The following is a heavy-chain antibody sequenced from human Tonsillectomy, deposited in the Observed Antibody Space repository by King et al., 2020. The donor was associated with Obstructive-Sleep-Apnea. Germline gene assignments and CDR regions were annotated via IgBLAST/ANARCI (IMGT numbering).Heavy chain of an antibody. CDR1: GFTFDDYA. Sequence: VQLVESGGGLVQPGRSLRLSCAASGFTFDDYAVHWVRQAPGKGLEWVSGISWNSDTIAYADSVKGRFTISRDNAKNSLYLQMNSLRTEDTALYYCAKGAAAAGPKYFDYWGQGTPVTVSS. D-gene: IGHD6-13*01. J-gene: IGHJ4*02. CDR2: ISWNSDTI. V-gene: IGHV3-9*01. CDR3: AKGAAAAGPKYFDY.